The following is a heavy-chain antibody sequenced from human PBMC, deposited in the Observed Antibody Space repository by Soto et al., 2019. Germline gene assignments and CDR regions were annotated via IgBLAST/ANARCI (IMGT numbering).Heavy chain of an antibody. D-gene: IGHD2-2*01. CDR1: GYTFTSYA. CDR2: INAGNGNT. CDR3: ARAGLKPGGRGYCSSTSCHPGMDV. J-gene: IGHJ6*02. Sequence: QVQLVQSGAEVKKPGASVKVSCKASGYTFTSYAMHWVRQAPGQRLEWMGWINAGNGNTKYSQKFQGRVTITRDTSASTAYMELSSLRSEDTAVYYCARAGLKPGGRGYCSSTSCHPGMDVWGQGTTVTVSS. V-gene: IGHV1-3*01.